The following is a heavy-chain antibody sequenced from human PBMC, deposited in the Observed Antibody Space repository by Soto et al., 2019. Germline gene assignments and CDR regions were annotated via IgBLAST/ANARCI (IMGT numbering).Heavy chain of an antibody. J-gene: IGHJ4*02. CDR1: GYTFTSYG. CDR2: INTGSSNT. CDR3: ARAMQTACYIYFAQ. Sequence: QVDLVQSGAEVKEPGASVRISCEASGYTFTSYGIHWVRQAPGQRLEWMGWINTGSSNTRYSPEFQARVTITRDTSASTAYMELNSLRSEDTAVYYCARAMQTACYIYFAQWGQGTLVTVSS. D-gene: IGHD3-16*02. V-gene: IGHV1-3*04.